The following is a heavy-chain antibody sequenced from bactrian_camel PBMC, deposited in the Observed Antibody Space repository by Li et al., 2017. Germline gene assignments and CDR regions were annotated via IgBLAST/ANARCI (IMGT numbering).Heavy chain of an antibody. CDR2: IRRDGST. V-gene: IGHV3S53*01. CDR1: GYRYASYC. D-gene: IGHD1*01. Sequence: HVQLVESGGDSVRPGGSLRLSCVASGYRYASYCMGWYRQAPGNECELVSRIRRDGSTSYAASVKGRFTISQDNAKSTVYLQMNSLKSEDTAVYYCAATGQMLSVAGCRTQGTQVTVS. J-gene: IGHJ4*01.